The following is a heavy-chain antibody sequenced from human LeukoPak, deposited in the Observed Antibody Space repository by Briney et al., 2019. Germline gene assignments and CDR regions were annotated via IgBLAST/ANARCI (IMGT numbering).Heavy chain of an antibody. J-gene: IGHJ6*02. CDR1: GFTVSNNH. CDR3: ARDRVEVTTSMLGGVKRTVTDYYGMDV. CDR2: TYSDGTT. V-gene: IGHV3-53*01. Sequence: GGSLRLSCGASGFTVSNNHMSWGRQAPGKGLEWVSITYSDGTTYYADSVKGRFTISRDNSRNTLYVQMNSLRAEDTAVYFCARDRVEVTTSMLGGVKRTVTDYYGMDVWGQGTTVTVSS. D-gene: IGHD3-16*01.